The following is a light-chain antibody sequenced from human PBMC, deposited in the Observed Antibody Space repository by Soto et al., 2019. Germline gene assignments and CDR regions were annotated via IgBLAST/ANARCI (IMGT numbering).Light chain of an antibody. Sequence: QSVLTRPRSVSGSPGQSVTISCTGTSSDVGGYNCVSWYQQHPGKAPKLMIYDVSKRPSGVPDRFSGSKSGNTASLTISGLQAEDEADYYCCSYAGSYTHVVIGGGTKLTVL. CDR1: SSDVGGYNC. V-gene: IGLV2-11*01. CDR3: CSYAGSYTHVV. J-gene: IGLJ2*01. CDR2: DVS.